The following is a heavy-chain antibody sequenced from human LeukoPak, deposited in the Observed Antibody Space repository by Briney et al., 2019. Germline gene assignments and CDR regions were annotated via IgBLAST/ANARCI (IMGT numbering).Heavy chain of an antibody. CDR3: AREAVVNWFDP. D-gene: IGHD4-23*01. V-gene: IGHV1-18*01. CDR2: ISAYNGNT. Sequence: GASVKVSCKASGYTFTSYGISWVRQAPGQGLEWMGRISAYNGNTNYAQKLQGRVTMTTDTSTSTAYMELRSPRSDDTAVYYCAREAVVNWFDPWGQGTLVTVSS. CDR1: GYTFTSYG. J-gene: IGHJ5*02.